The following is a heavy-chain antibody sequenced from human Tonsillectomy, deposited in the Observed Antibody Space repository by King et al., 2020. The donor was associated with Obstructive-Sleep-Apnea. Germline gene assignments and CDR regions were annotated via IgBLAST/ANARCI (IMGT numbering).Heavy chain of an antibody. CDR2: ISSNGGTT. CDR3: VNEMTTFDY. D-gene: IGHD4-11*01. CDR1: GFTFSSYA. V-gene: IGHV3-64D*09. Sequence: VQLVESGGGLVQPGGSLRLSCSASGFTFSSYAMHWVRQAPGKGLECVSAISSNGGTTFYADSVKGRFTISRDNSKNTLYLQMSSLRAEDTAVYYCVNEMTTFDYWVQGTLVTVSS. J-gene: IGHJ4*02.